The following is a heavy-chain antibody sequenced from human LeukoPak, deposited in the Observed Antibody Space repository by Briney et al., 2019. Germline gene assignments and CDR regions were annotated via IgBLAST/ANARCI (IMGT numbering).Heavy chain of an antibody. Sequence: GGTLRLSCAASGLIFNAYWMMEVRQAPGQEREWLANRSVDGRNKYFSDSVKGRFTIFRDNAKNSVDLQMNSLRPEDTDVYYCARDSALYRSGKTEYWGFELWGPGTMVTVSS. V-gene: IGHV3-7*01. CDR3: ARDSALYRSGKTEYWGFEL. CDR1: GLIFNAYW. D-gene: IGHD2-15*01. J-gene: IGHJ3*01. CDR2: RSVDGRNK.